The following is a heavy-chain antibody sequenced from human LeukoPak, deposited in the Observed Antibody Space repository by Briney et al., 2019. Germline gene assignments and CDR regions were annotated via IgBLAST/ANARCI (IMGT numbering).Heavy chain of an antibody. CDR3: AKVRRVYGSGSYYNSALDY. D-gene: IGHD3-10*01. J-gene: IGHJ4*02. CDR2: LGHEGTNK. V-gene: IGHV3-30*02. CDR1: GFTFSSFG. Sequence: GGSLRLSCAASGFTFSSFGTHWVRQAPGKGLAWVAFLGHEGTNKYYAESVKGRFTISRDDSKNTLFLQMDSLRAEDTAVYYCAKVRRVYGSGSYYNSALDYWGQGTLVTVSS.